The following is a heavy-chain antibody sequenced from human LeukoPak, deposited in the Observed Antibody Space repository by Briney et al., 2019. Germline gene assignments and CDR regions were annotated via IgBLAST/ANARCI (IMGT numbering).Heavy chain of an antibody. J-gene: IGHJ4*02. CDR3: ARAGQWLVRSFDY. CDR2: INRSGST. V-gene: IGHV4-34*01. D-gene: IGHD6-19*01. Sequence: SETLSLTCAVYGGSFSGYYWSWIRQPPGKGLEWIGEINRSGSTNYNPSLKSRVTISVDTSKNQFSLKLSSVTAADTAVYYCARAGQWLVRSFDYWGQGTLVTVSS. CDR1: GGSFSGYY.